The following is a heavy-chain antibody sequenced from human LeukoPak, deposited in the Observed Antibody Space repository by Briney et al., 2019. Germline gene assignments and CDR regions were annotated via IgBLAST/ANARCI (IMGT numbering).Heavy chain of an antibody. J-gene: IGHJ3*02. CDR1: GFTFSSYG. CDR2: ISGSGGST. D-gene: IGHD3-22*01. Sequence: GGSLRLSCAASGFTFSSYGMSWVRQAPGKGLEWVSAISGSGGSTYYADSVKGRVTISRDNAKNTLYLQMNSLRAEDTAVYYCAGVVYYYDSSGYPGAFDIWGQGTMVTVSS. V-gene: IGHV3-23*01. CDR3: AGVVYYYDSSGYPGAFDI.